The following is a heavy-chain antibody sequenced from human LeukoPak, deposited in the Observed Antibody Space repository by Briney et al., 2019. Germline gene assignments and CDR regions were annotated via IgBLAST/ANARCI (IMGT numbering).Heavy chain of an antibody. CDR3: ARDNYYDSSGYYYYFDY. V-gene: IGHV1-69*13. Sequence: VASVKVSCKASGGTFSSYAISWVRQAPGQGLEWMGGIIPIFGTANYAQKFQGRVTITADESTSTAYMELSSLRSEDTAVYYCARDNYYDSSGYYYYFDYWGQGTLVTVSS. CDR2: IIPIFGTA. CDR1: GGTFSSYA. J-gene: IGHJ4*02. D-gene: IGHD3-22*01.